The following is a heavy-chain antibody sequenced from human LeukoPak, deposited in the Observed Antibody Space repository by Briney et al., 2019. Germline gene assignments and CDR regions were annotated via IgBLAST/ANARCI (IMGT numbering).Heavy chain of an antibody. CDR2: ISAYNGNT. V-gene: IGHV1-18*01. J-gene: IGHJ4*02. Sequence: ASVKVSCKASGGTFSSYAISWVRQAPGQGLEWMGWISAYNGNTNYAQKLQGRVTMTTDTSTSTAYMELRSLRSDDTAVYYCAREHGVHFDYWGQGTLVTVSS. CDR1: GGTFSSYA. D-gene: IGHD3-10*01. CDR3: AREHGVHFDY.